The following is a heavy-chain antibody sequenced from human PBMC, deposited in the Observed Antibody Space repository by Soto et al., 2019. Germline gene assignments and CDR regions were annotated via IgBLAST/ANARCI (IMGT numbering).Heavy chain of an antibody. CDR2: INAGNGNT. J-gene: IGHJ4*02. D-gene: IGHD2-15*01. V-gene: IGHV1-3*01. CDR3: ARGPGGPDGPGDY. CDR1: GYTFTSYA. Sequence: QVQLVQSGAEVKKPGASVKVSCKASGYTFTSYAMHWVRQAPGQRLEWMGWINAGNGNTKYSQKFQGRVTITRDTTASTDHMELSSLGSADKAVYYCARGPGGPDGPGDYWGQGTLVTVSS.